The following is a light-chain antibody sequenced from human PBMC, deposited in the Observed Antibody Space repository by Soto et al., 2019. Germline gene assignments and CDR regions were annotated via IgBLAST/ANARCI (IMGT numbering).Light chain of an antibody. V-gene: IGKV3-20*01. CDR2: DAS. CDR3: QQYGSSTGYT. Sequence: EIVLTQSPGTLSLSPGERATLSCRASQSVSSSYLAWYQHKPGQVPRLLIYDASSRATGIPDRFSGSGSGTDFTLTIRRLEPEDFAVYYCQQYGSSTGYTFGQGTKLEIK. J-gene: IGKJ2*01. CDR1: QSVSSSY.